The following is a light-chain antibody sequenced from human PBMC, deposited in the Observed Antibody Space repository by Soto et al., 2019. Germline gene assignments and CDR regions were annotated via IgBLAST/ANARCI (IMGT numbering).Light chain of an antibody. V-gene: IGKV3-20*01. CDR3: QQYDSLPPWT. J-gene: IGKJ1*01. CDR1: QTVGRSF. Sequence: EIVLTQSPGIMYLSPGERATLSCRASQTVGRSFLAWYQQKPGQSPRLLIFGTSIRATGIPDRFSGGGSGADFTITISRLDPEDFAVYYCQQYDSLPPWTFGQGTRVEVK. CDR2: GTS.